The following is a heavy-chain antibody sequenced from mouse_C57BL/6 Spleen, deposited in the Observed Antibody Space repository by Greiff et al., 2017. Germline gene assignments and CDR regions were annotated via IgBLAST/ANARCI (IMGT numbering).Heavy chain of an antibody. CDR2: IYPSDSET. J-gene: IGHJ4*01. Sequence: QVQLQQPGAELVRPGSSVKLSCKASGYTFTSYWMDLVKQRPGQGLEWIGNIYPSDSETHYNQKFKDKATLTVDKSSSTSYMQLSSLTSEDSAVYYCARGRENYAMDYWGQGTSVTVSS. CDR1: GYTFTSYW. V-gene: IGHV1-61*01. CDR3: ARGRENYAMDY.